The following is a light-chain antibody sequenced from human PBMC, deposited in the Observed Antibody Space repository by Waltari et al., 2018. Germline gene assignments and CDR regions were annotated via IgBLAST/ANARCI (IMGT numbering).Light chain of an antibody. CDR2: GAS. Sequence: DIQMTQSPSSVSASVGDRDTIPFRAGQYFSSRLARFQQNPGTDPKLLIYGASNLQSGVPSRFSGSGSGTDFTLTINSLQPEDFATYYCQQATGFPPFTFGPGTKVDIK. CDR1: QYFSSR. V-gene: IGKV1D-12*01. CDR3: QQATGFPPFT. J-gene: IGKJ3*01.